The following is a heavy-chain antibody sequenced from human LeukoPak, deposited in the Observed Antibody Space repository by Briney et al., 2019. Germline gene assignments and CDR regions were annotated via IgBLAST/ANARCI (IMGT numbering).Heavy chain of an antibody. CDR3: ARHRSGGSQDDAFDI. CDR2: IKEDGSEK. D-gene: IGHD2-15*01. J-gene: IGHJ3*02. CDR1: KFIFSKYW. Sequence: GGSLRLSCAASKFIFSKYWMSWVRQAPGKGLEWVADIKEDGSEKYYVDSVKGRFTISRQNAKSSLFLQMNSLRAEDTAVYYCARHRSGGSQDDAFDIWGQGTMVTVSS. V-gene: IGHV3-7*01.